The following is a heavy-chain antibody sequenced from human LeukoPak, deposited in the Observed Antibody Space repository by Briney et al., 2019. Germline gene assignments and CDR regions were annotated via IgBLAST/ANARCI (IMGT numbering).Heavy chain of an antibody. D-gene: IGHD4-17*01. CDR1: GFTFSSYW. Sequence: PGGSLRLSCAASGFTFSSYWMHWVRQAPGKGLVWVSRINSDGSSTSYADSVKGRFTISRDNAKNSLYLQMNSLRAEDTAVYYCAREGRNGDYQFWWGQGTLVTVSS. CDR2: INSDGSST. V-gene: IGHV3-74*01. CDR3: AREGRNGDYQFW. J-gene: IGHJ4*02.